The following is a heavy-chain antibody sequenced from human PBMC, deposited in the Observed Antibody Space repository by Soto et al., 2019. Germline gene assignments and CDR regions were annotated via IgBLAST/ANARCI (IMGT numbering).Heavy chain of an antibody. CDR2: FHYSEST. CDR1: GGSISSGPYS. Sequence: PSETLSLTCTVSGGSISSGPYSWGWIRQPPGEGLEWIGTFHYSESTYYNPSLESRVTISVDTSKNQFSLKVTSVTVADTAVYYCARLGGYCSPNSCYGYYGMDVCGQGPTVTVS. CDR3: ARLGGYCSPNSCYGYYGMDV. J-gene: IGHJ6*02. D-gene: IGHD2-2*01. V-gene: IGHV4-39*01.